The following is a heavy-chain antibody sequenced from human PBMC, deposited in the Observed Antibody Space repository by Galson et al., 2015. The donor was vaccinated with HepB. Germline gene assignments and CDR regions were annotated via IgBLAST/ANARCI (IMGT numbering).Heavy chain of an antibody. D-gene: IGHD2-2*01. CDR3: ARGARPYCSSTSCPIMDV. V-gene: IGHV1-69*13. CDR2: IIPIFGTA. Sequence: SVKVSCKASGGTFSSYAISWVRQAPGQGLEWMGGIIPIFGTANYAQKFQGRVTITADESTSTAYMELSSLRSEDTAVYYCARGARPYCSSTSCPIMDVWGQGTTVTVSS. J-gene: IGHJ6*02. CDR1: GGTFSSYA.